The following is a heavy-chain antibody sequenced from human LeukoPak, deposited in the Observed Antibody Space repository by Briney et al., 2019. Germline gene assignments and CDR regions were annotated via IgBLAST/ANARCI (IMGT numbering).Heavy chain of an antibody. CDR1: EFTFSSFG. CDR2: IWYDGSNK. CDR3: AKDRSSSWANWFDP. J-gene: IGHJ5*02. Sequence: PGGSLRLSXAASEFTFSSFGMHWLRQAPGKGREGGPVIWYDGSNKYYADSVKGRFAISRDNSKNTLYLQMNSLRAEDTAVYYCAKDRSSSWANWFDPWGQGTLVTVSS. D-gene: IGHD6-13*01. V-gene: IGHV3-33*06.